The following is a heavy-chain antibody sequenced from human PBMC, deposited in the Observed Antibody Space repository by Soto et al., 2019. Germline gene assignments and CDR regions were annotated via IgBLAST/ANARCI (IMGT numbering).Heavy chain of an antibody. CDR1: GFSLNTRDVG. CDR2: VYWDDDK. D-gene: IGHD3-16*01. J-gene: IGHJ4*02. Sequence: VSGPTLVNPTQTLTLTCTFSGFSLNTRDVGVGWIRQPPGKALEWLGVVYWDDDKTYSPSLKSRLTITKDTPKNQVVLRMTKMDPVDTATYYCAHCRGGVASFWGQGTLVTVS. CDR3: AHCRGGVASF. V-gene: IGHV2-5*02.